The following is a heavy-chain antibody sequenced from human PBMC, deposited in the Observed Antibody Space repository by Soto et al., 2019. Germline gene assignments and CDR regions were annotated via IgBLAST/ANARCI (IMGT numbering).Heavy chain of an antibody. CDR1: GFSFSISP. D-gene: IGHD7-27*01. J-gene: IGHJ4*02. Sequence: GVSLRLSCAASGFSFSISPMHWVRQAPGKGPEWVALISYDGTNKFYADSVKGRFTISRDNSKSTLYLQVDSLRPEDAAVYYCARDPKTSGGQHWAFNYFDSWGQGTLVTVSS. CDR2: ISYDGTNK. V-gene: IGHV3-30-3*01. CDR3: ARDPKTSGGQHWAFNYFDS.